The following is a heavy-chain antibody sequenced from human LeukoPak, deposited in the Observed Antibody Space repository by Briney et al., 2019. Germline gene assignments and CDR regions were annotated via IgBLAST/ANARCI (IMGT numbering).Heavy chain of an antibody. CDR1: GFIFSDYY. D-gene: IGHD1-1*01. V-gene: IGHV3-11*01. CDR3: AKGKRIYNN. J-gene: IGHJ4*02. Sequence: GGSLRLSCAASGFIFSDYYMTWLRQAPGKGLEWVSYISSSGSTIYSADSVKGRFTISRDNANNSLYLQMNSLKAEDTALYYCAKGKRIYNNWGQGTLVTVSS. CDR2: ISSSGSTI.